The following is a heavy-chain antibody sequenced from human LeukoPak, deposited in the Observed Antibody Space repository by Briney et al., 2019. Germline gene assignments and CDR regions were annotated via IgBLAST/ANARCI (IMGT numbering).Heavy chain of an antibody. D-gene: IGHD3-16*01. Sequence: PGGSLRLSCAASGFTFSSYEMNWVRQAPGKGLEWVSYISSSGSTIYYADSVKGRFTISRDNAKNSLYLQMNSLRAEDTAVYYCARDRSWGCFDYWGQGTLVTVSS. J-gene: IGHJ4*02. CDR1: GFTFSSYE. V-gene: IGHV3-48*03. CDR2: ISSSGSTI. CDR3: ARDRSWGCFDY.